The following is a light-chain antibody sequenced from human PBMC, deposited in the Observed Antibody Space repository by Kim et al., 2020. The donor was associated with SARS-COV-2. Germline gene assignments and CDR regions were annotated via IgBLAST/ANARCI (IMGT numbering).Light chain of an antibody. CDR3: CSYILTNTLV. Sequence: QSALTQPASVSGSPGQSITISCTGTSSDVGSYNLVSWYQHHPGKAPQLLIYEGSKRPSGVSIRFSGSKSGNTASLTIPGLQAEDEADYYCCSYILTNTLVFGGGTQLTVL. CDR1: SSDVGSYNL. J-gene: IGLJ2*01. CDR2: EGS. V-gene: IGLV2-23*01.